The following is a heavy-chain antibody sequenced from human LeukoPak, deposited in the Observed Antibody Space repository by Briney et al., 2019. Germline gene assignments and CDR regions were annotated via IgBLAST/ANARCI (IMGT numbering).Heavy chain of an antibody. V-gene: IGHV3-48*03. J-gene: IGHJ5*02. CDR1: GFTFSSYE. D-gene: IGHD3-22*01. Sequence: GGSLRLSCAASGFTFSSYEMNWVRQAPGKGLEWVSYISSSGSTIYYADSVKGRFTISRDNAKNSLYLQMNSLRAEDTAFYYCAREYYDSSGTWFDPWGQGTLVTVSS. CDR2: ISSSGSTI. CDR3: AREYYDSSGTWFDP.